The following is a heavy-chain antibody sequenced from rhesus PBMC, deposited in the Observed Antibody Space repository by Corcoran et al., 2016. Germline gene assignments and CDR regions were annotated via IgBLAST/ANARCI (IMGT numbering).Heavy chain of an antibody. CDR2: IIPLVVIT. Sequence: QVQLVQSGAEVKKPGASVKLSCKASGYTFSIYAISWVRQAPGQGLEWMGGIIPLVVITNYAQKFQGRVTITADTSTSTAYMELSSLSSEDTAVYYCARGSLGYCTSTTCYYFDYWGQGVLVTVSS. CDR3: ARGSLGYCTSTTCYYFDY. CDR1: GYTFSIYA. V-gene: IGHV1-151*01. D-gene: IGHD2-2*01. J-gene: IGHJ4*01.